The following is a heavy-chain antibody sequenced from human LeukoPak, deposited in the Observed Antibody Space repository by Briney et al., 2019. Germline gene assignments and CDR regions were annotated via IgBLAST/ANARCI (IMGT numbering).Heavy chain of an antibody. D-gene: IGHD6-6*01. CDR1: GSTFSNFA. J-gene: IGHJ4*02. CDR3: ASTNFYSSSSTAFDY. V-gene: IGHV1-69*05. CDR2: IIPIFGTA. Sequence: GASVKVSCKASGSTFSNFAISWVRQAPGQGLEWMGGIIPIFGTANYAQKFQGRVTITTDESTSTAYMELSSLRSEDTAVYYCASTNFYSSSSTAFDYWGQGTLVTVSS.